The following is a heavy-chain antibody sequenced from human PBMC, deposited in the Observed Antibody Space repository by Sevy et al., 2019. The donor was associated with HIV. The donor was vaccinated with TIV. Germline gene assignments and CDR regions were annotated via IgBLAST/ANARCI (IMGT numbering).Heavy chain of an antibody. Sequence: GGSLRLSCAASGFTFSTYTMNWVRQAPGKGLEWVSSISTSSSYIYYSDSVKGRFTISRDNAKNSLYLQVNSLRVEDTALYYCARAAYYCSTTSCYLDYWGQGTLVTVSS. D-gene: IGHD2-2*01. CDR1: GFTFSTYT. CDR3: ARAAYYCSTTSCYLDY. V-gene: IGHV3-21*01. J-gene: IGHJ4*02. CDR2: ISTSSSYI.